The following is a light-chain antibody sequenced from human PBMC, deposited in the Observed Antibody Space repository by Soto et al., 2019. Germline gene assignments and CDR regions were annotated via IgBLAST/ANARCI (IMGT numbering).Light chain of an antibody. V-gene: IGLV2-14*01. CDR3: SSYTSSSTLVV. CDR2: EVT. J-gene: IGLJ1*01. CDR1: SGDVGYYNY. Sequence: QSVLTQPASVSGSPGQSITISCTGTSGDVGYYNYVSWYQQHPGKAPKLMIYEVTNRPSGVSNRFSGSKSGNTASLTISGLQAEDEGDYYCSSYTSSSTLVVFGTGTKLTVL.